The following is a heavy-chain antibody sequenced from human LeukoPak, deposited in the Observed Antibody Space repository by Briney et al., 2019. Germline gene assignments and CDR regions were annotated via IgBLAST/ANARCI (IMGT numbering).Heavy chain of an antibody. Sequence: SVKVSCKDSGGTFSNYAINWVRQAPGQGLEWMGGITPIFGTANYAQRFQGRVTITADESTSTAYMELSSLRSEDTAVYYCARWAGYCSITNCYTAFDFWGQGTLVTVSS. D-gene: IGHD2-2*02. CDR2: ITPIFGTA. V-gene: IGHV1-69*13. CDR3: ARWAGYCSITNCYTAFDF. J-gene: IGHJ4*02. CDR1: GGTFSNYA.